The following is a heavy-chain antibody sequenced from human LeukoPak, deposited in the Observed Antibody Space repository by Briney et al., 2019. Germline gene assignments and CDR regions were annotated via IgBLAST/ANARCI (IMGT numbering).Heavy chain of an antibody. Sequence: SVKVSCKASGGTFSSYAISWVRQAPGQGLVWMGRIIPIFGTANYAQKFQGRVTITTDESTSTAYMELSSLRSEDTAVYYCATDPDYGWYKWTSWYFDLWGRGTLVTVSS. J-gene: IGHJ2*01. CDR2: IIPIFGTA. V-gene: IGHV1-69*05. D-gene: IGHD1-20*01. CDR3: ATDPDYGWYKWTSWYFDL. CDR1: GGTFSSYA.